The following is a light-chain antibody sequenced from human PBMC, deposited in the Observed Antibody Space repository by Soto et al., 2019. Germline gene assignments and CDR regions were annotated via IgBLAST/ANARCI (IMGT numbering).Light chain of an antibody. Sequence: EIVLTQSPGTLSLSPGERATVSCRASETVSSGFLAWYQQKVGQAPRLLIYGASNRATGIPDRFSGSGSGTEFTLTISRLEPEDFAVYYCQQYGSSSWTFGQGTKVDIK. CDR2: GAS. CDR1: ETVSSGF. CDR3: QQYGSSSWT. J-gene: IGKJ1*01. V-gene: IGKV3-20*01.